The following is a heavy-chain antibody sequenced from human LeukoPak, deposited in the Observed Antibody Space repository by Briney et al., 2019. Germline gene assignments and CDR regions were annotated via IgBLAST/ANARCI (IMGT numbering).Heavy chain of an antibody. J-gene: IGHJ6*03. D-gene: IGHD6-6*01. CDR1: GGSISSYY. Sequence: SETLSLTCTVSGGSISSYYWSWIRQPPGKGLEWIGYIYYSGSTNYNPSLKSRVTISVDTSKNQFSLKLSSVTAADTAVYYCAREGYSSSSRYYYYYMDVWGKGTTVTVSS. CDR3: AREGYSSSSRYYYYYMDV. V-gene: IGHV4-59*01. CDR2: IYYSGST.